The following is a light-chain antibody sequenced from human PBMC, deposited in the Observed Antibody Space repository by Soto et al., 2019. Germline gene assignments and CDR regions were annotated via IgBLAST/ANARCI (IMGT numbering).Light chain of an antibody. J-gene: IGKJ1*01. V-gene: IGKV3-20*01. CDR1: QSVSGSY. Sequence: EIVLTQSPGTLSLSPGERATISCRASQSVSGSYLAWYQQKHGQAPRLLIYDASSRATGIPDKFSGSGSGTDFTLTISRLEPEDFGVYYCQQYGSSRKTFGQGTKVDIK. CDR3: QQYGSSRKT. CDR2: DAS.